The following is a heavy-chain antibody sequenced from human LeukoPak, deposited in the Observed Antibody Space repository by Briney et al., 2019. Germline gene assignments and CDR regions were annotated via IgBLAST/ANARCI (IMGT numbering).Heavy chain of an antibody. D-gene: IGHD5/OR15-5a*01. CDR2: INQDGSDE. CDR1: GFTFSRCW. CDR3: ARSWSSVYYFDF. Sequence: GGSLRLSCAASGFTFSRCWMSWVRQAPGKGLEWVANINQDGSDETILDSVKGRFTISRDNAKNSLYLQMNSLRAEDTAVYYCARSWSSVYYFDFWGQGTLVTVSS. J-gene: IGHJ4*02. V-gene: IGHV3-7*01.